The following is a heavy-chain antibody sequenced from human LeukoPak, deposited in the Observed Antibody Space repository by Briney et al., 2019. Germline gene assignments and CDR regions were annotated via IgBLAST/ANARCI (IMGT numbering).Heavy chain of an antibody. J-gene: IGHJ4*02. D-gene: IGHD3-16*02. CDR3: AKTIYDYVWGSYRYALDY. CDR1: GFTFSSYA. Sequence: GGSLRLSCAASGFTFSSYAMSGVRQAPGKGLEWVSAINDSGGKTYYADSVKGRFTISRDNSKNALYLQMNSLRAEDTAVYYCAKTIYDYVWGSYRYALDYWGQGTLVTVSS. V-gene: IGHV3-23*01. CDR2: INDSGGKT.